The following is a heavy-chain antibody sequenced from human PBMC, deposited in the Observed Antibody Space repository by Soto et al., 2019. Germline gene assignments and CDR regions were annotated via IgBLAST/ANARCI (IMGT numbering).Heavy chain of an antibody. CDR1: GGSISSSNW. V-gene: IGHV4-4*02. D-gene: IGHD3-3*01. CDR3: ARGDPYYDFWSGPNWFDP. J-gene: IGHJ5*02. CDR2: IYHSGST. Sequence: TLSLTCAVSGGSISSSNWWSWVRQPPGKGLEWIGEIYHSGSTNYNPSLKSRVTISVDKSKNQFSLKLSSVTAADTAVYYCARGDPYYDFWSGPNWFDPWGQGTLVTVSS.